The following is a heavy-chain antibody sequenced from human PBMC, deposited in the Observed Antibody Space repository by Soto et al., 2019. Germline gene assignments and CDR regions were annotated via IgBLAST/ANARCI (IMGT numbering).Heavy chain of an antibody. Sequence: GGSLRLSCAASGLTVSSNYMSWVRQAPGKGLEWVSISYSGGSTYYADSVKGRFTISKDNSKNTLYLQMNSLRAEDTAVYYCARESSGNYYYDYWGQGTLVTVSS. CDR2: SYSGGST. CDR1: GLTVSSNY. J-gene: IGHJ4*02. V-gene: IGHV3-53*01. D-gene: IGHD1-26*01. CDR3: ARESSGNYYYDY.